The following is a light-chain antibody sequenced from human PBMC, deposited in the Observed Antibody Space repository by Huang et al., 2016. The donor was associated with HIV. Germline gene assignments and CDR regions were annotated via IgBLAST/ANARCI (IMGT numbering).Light chain of an antibody. CDR3: LQNYNYPYT. V-gene: IGKV1-6*02. Sequence: AIQMTQSPSSLSASVGDRVTITCRASQDIGNDLDWYQQRPGKAPKLLIYPASNLQTEVPSRFSGTGSDTTFTLTINSLQPQDVGTYFCLQNYNYPYTFGQGTKLEIK. CDR1: QDIGND. CDR2: PAS. J-gene: IGKJ2*01.